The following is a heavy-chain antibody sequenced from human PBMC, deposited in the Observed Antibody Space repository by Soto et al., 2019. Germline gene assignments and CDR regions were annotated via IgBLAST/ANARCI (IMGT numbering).Heavy chain of an antibody. J-gene: IGHJ6*02. V-gene: IGHV1-46*01. CDR1: GYTFTSYY. CDR2: INPGGGST. CDR3: ARDSPPSLITIFGVVIPPDFLPGGMDV. D-gene: IGHD3-3*01. Sequence: GASVKVSCKASGYTFTSYYMHWVRQAPGQGLEWMGIINPGGGSTSYAQKFQGRVTMTRDTSTSTVYMELSSLRSEDTAVYYCARDSPPSLITIFGVVIPPDFLPGGMDVWGQGTTVTVSS.